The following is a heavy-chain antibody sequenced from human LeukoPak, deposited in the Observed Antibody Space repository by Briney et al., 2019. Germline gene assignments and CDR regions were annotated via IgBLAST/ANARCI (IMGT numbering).Heavy chain of an antibody. V-gene: IGHV4-59*08. CDR1: GGALSSYN. D-gene: IGHD2-2*01. CDR2: IYYSGGT. CDR3: ARHGNIVVLPATSKAFDI. Sequence: SGTLCLTCTVSGGALSSYNRRWGREPPGEGLERGGDIYYSGGTNYNTSLTRGVTISVDTSKNQFSLKLSSVTAADTVVYYCARHGNIVVLPATSKAFDIWGQGTMVTVSS. J-gene: IGHJ3*02.